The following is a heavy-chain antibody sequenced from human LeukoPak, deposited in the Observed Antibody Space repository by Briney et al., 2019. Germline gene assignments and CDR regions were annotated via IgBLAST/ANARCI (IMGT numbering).Heavy chain of an antibody. CDR2: ISSSGSTI. CDR1: GFTFSSYS. Sequence: GGSLRLSCAASGFTFSSYSMNWVRQAPGKGLEWVSYISSSGSTIYYADSVKGRFTLSRDSAKNSLYLQMNSLRAEDTAVYYCARTGGSYPYYFEYWGQGTLVTVSS. CDR3: ARTGGSYPYYFEY. V-gene: IGHV3-48*04. D-gene: IGHD1-26*01. J-gene: IGHJ4*02.